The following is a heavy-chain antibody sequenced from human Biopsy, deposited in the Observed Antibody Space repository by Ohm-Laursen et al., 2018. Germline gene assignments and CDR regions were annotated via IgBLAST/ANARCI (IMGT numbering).Heavy chain of an antibody. D-gene: IGHD3-22*01. CDR1: GESFNGYY. CDR3: VRGVNYYDPYHSYALDV. CDR2: INHSGRT. V-gene: IGHV4-34*01. Sequence: SDTLSLTCVVYGESFNGYYWSWIRQTPGKGLEWIGEINHSGRTNYNPSLKSRVTISVDTSKNQFSLKVRSVTAADTAVYYCVRGVNYYDPYHSYALDVWGQGTTVTVSS. J-gene: IGHJ6*02.